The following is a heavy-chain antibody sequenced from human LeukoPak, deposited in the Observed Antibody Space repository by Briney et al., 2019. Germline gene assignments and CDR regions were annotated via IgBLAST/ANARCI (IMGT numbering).Heavy chain of an antibody. V-gene: IGHV1-69*05. D-gene: IGHD6-19*01. J-gene: IGHJ4*02. CDR2: IIPIFGTA. CDR1: GGTFSSYA. CDR3: ARDSDSSGWATFDY. Sequence: ASVKVSCKASGGTFSSYAISWVRQAPGQGLEWMGGIIPIFGTANYAQKFQGRVTITTDGSTSTAYMELSSLRSEDTAVYYCARDSDSSGWATFDYWGQGTLVTVSS.